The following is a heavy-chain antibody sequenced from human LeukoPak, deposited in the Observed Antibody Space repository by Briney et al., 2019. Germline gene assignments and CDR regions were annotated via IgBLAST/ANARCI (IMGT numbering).Heavy chain of an antibody. CDR1: GYTFTGYY. D-gene: IGHD3-16*01. V-gene: IGHV1-2*02. CDR3: ARLRSYDYVWGSFDY. CDR2: INPDSGGT. J-gene: IGHJ4*02. Sequence: ASVKVSRKASGYTFTGYYMHWVRQAPGQGLEWMGWINPDSGGTNYAQKFQGRVTMTRDTSISTAYLELSWLRSDDTAVYSCARLRSYDYVWGSFDYWGQGTLVTVSS.